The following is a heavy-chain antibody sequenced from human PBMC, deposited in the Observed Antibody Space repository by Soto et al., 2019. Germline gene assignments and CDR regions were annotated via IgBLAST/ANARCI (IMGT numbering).Heavy chain of an antibody. Sequence: PGGSLRLSCAASGFTFSGYAMNWVRQGPGKGLEWVSVTSGSGGSTYYADSVKGRFTISRDNSKNTLYLQMNSLRAEDTAVYYCASRSSGWYFDYWGQGTLVTVS. CDR1: GFTFSGYA. CDR3: ASRSSGWYFDY. D-gene: IGHD6-19*01. CDR2: TSGSGGST. V-gene: IGHV3-23*01. J-gene: IGHJ4*02.